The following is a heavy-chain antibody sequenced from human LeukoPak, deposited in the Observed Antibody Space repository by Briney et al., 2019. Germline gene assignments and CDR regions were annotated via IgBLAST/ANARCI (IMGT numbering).Heavy chain of an antibody. CDR3: ARGAVAGTVYFDY. J-gene: IGHJ4*02. D-gene: IGHD6-19*01. CDR2: INPNSGGT. CDR1: GYTFTGYY. Sequence: ASVKVSCKASGYTFTGYYMHWVRQAPGQVLEWIGWINPNSGGTSYAQKFQGRVTMTRETSISTAYMELSRLRSDNTAVYYCARGAVAGTVYFDYWGQGTLVTVSS. V-gene: IGHV1-2*02.